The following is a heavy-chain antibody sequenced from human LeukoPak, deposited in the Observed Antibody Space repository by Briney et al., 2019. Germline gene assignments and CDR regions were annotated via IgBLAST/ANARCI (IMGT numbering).Heavy chain of an antibody. V-gene: IGHV3-30*02. J-gene: IGHJ6*03. CDR1: AFTFSSYG. D-gene: IGHD2-8*01. Sequence: PGGSLRLSCAASAFTFSSYGMHWVRQAPGKGLEWVAHIQYDRTNEQYAHSVKGRFRISRDNSNNILYLQMNSLRTEDTAVYYCAKDRCSNGIGCYYYYMEVWGKGTTVTISS. CDR3: AKDRCSNGIGCYYYYMEV. CDR2: IQYDRTNE.